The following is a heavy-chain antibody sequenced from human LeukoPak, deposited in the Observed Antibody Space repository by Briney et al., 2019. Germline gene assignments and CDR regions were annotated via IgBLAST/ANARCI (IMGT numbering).Heavy chain of an antibody. CDR1: GSSFTSYW. CDR2: IYPGDSDT. J-gene: IGHJ4*02. CDR3: ARIIAVAGTSLDWFDY. Sequence: GESLKISCKGSGSSFTSYWIGWVRQMPGKGLEWMGIIYPGDSDTRYSPSFQGQVTISADKSISTAYLQWSSLKASDTAMYYCARIIAVAGTSLDWFDYWGQGTLVTVSS. V-gene: IGHV5-51*01. D-gene: IGHD6-19*01.